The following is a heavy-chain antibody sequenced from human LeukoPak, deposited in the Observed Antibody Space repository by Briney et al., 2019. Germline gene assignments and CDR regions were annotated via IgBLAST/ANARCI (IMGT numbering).Heavy chain of an antibody. V-gene: IGHV4-59*08. CDR1: GGSISSYY. D-gene: IGHD1-1*01. CDR2: IYYSGST. Sequence: PSETLSLTCAVSGGSISSYYWSWVRQPPGQGLEWIGYIYYSGSTNYHPSLKSRVTITVDTSKNQFSLKLSSVTAADTAVYYCARLRTTRIGAFDIWGQGTMVTVSS. CDR3: ARLRTTRIGAFDI. J-gene: IGHJ3*02.